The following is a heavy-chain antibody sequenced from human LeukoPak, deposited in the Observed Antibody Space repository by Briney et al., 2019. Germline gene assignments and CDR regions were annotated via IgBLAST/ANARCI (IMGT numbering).Heavy chain of an antibody. Sequence: GASVKVSCKAFGYSFTSYGISWVRQAPGQGLEWMGWISGYNGNRKYAQKLQGRVTMTTDTPTSIAYMELRSLRSDDTAVYYCARGAPYYDFWSGYCDYNWFDPWGQGTLVTVSS. D-gene: IGHD3-3*01. J-gene: IGHJ5*02. CDR2: ISGYNGNR. CDR3: ARGAPYYDFWSGYCDYNWFDP. V-gene: IGHV1-18*01. CDR1: GYSFTSYG.